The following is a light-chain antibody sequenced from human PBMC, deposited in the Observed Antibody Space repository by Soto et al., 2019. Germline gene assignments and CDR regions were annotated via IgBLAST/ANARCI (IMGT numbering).Light chain of an antibody. CDR1: QDIMKF. J-gene: IGKJ3*01. CDR2: DAS. Sequence: DIQMTQSPSSLSASVGDRVTITCQASQDIMKFLNWYQQKPGKAPKLLINDASNLETGVPSRFSGSGSGTDFTFTINSLQPEDIATYYCQHYDNLVTVGPGTKVDIK. CDR3: QHYDNLVT. V-gene: IGKV1-33*01.